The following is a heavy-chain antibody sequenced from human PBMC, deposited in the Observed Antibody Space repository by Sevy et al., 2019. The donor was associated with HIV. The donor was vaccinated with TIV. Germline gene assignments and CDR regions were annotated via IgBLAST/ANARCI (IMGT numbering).Heavy chain of an antibody. J-gene: IGHJ4*02. CDR3: AKGIAAAGYYFDF. V-gene: IGHV3-33*06. D-gene: IGHD6-13*01. CDR2: IWYDGNNK. Sequence: GGSLRLSCAASGFTFSSYGMHWVRQAPGKGLEWVAGIWYDGNNKDYAHSVKGRFTISRDNSKNTVYLQMNSLRAEDTAVYYCAKGIAAAGYYFDFWGQGTLVTVSS. CDR1: GFTFSSYG.